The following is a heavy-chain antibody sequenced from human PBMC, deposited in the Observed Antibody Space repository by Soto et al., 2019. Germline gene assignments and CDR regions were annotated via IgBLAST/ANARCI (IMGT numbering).Heavy chain of an antibody. D-gene: IGHD3-3*01. CDR3: ARGRELRFLEWLIRANWFDP. CDR2: INHSGST. V-gene: IGHV4-34*01. CDR1: GGSFSGYY. Sequence: PSETLSLTCAVYGGSFSGYYWSWIRQPPGKGLEWIGEINHSGSTNYNPSLKSRVTISVDTSKNQFSLKLSSVTAADTAVYYCARGRELRFLEWLIRANWFDPWGQGTLVTVSS. J-gene: IGHJ5*02.